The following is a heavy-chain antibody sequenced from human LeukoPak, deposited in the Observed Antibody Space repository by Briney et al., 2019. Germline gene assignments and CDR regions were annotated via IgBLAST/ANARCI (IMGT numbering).Heavy chain of an antibody. CDR2: INPSGGST. CDR1: GYTFTSYY. J-gene: IGHJ4*02. Sequence: ASVKVSCKASGYTFTSYYMHWVRQAPGQGLEWMGIINPSGGSTSYAQKLQGRVTMTTDTSTSTAYMELRSLRSDDTAVYYCARFGKNYYDSSGYYPGFDYWGQGTLVTVSS. CDR3: ARFGKNYYDSSGYYPGFDY. D-gene: IGHD3-22*01. V-gene: IGHV1-46*01.